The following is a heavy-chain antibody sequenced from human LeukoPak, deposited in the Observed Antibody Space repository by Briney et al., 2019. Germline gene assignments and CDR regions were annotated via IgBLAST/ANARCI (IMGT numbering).Heavy chain of an antibody. J-gene: IGHJ3*02. CDR1: GYSFTTYW. CDR2: IHPGDSDT. CDR3: ARREDGSGTLWAFDI. V-gene: IGHV5-51*01. D-gene: IGHD3-10*01. Sequence: GESLKISCKGSGYSFTTYWIGWVRQMPGNGLEWMGIIHPGDSDTGYSPSFQGQLTISADKSISTACLQWSSLKASDTAMYYCARREDGSGTLWAFDIWGQGTMVTVSS.